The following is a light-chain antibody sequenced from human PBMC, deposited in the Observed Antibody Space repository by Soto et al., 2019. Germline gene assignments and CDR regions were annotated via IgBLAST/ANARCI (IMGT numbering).Light chain of an antibody. CDR3: QQYNSFPIT. Sequence: DIQMTQSPSTLSASVGDRVTITCRASQSISSWLAWYQQKPGKAPNLLIYKASSLASGVPSRFSGSGSGTEFTLTISSLEPDDVTTYYCQQYNSFPITFGQGTRLEI. J-gene: IGKJ5*01. V-gene: IGKV1-5*03. CDR1: QSISSW. CDR2: KAS.